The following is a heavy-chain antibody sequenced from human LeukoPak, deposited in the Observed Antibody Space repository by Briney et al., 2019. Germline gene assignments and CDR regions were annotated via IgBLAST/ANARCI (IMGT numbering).Heavy chain of an antibody. CDR1: VGSFSGYY. Sequence: KASETLSLTCAVYVGSFSGYYWSWIRQPPGKGLEWIGEINHSGSTNYNSSLKSRVTISVDTSKNQFSLKLSSVTAADTAVYYCARGYYGSGSHCCHMDAWGKGTTITVS. V-gene: IGHV4-34*01. D-gene: IGHD3-10*01. CDR3: ARGYYGSGSHCCHMDA. CDR2: INHSGST. J-gene: IGHJ6*03.